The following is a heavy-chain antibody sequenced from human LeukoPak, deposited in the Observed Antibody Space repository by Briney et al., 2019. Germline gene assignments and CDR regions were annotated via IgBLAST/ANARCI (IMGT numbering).Heavy chain of an antibody. CDR3: ASIAVAGTDYFDY. V-gene: IGHV3-9*01. CDR1: GFTFDDYA. CDR2: ISWNSGSI. J-gene: IGHJ4*02. Sequence: GGSLRLSCAASGFTFDDYAMHWVRQAPGKGLEWVSGISWNSGSIGYADSVKGRFTISRDNAKNSLYLQMNSLRAEDTAVYYCASIAVAGTDYFDYWGQGTLVTVSS. D-gene: IGHD6-19*01.